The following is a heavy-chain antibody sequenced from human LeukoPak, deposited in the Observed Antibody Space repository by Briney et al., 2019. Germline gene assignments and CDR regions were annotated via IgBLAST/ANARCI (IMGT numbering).Heavy chain of an antibody. CDR1: GYTFTDYY. CDR2: VDPEDGET. Sequence: ASVKVSCKVSGYTFTDYYMHWVQQAPGKGLEWMGLVDPEDGETIYAEKFQGRVTITADTSTDTAYMELSSLRSEDSAVYYCSTISSRSGVDYGGQGTLVTVSS. J-gene: IGHJ4*02. CDR3: STISSRSGVDY. V-gene: IGHV1-69-2*01. D-gene: IGHD6-6*01.